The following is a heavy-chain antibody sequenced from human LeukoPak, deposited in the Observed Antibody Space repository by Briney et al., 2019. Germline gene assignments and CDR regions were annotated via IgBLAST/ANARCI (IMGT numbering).Heavy chain of an antibody. CDR2: INPNSGGT. CDR1: GYTFTGYY. J-gene: IGHJ4*02. D-gene: IGHD6-13*01. Sequence: ASVKVSCRASGYTFTGYYMHWVRQAPGQGLEWMGWINPNSGGTNYAQKFQGRVTMTRDTSISTAYMELSRLRSDDAAVYYCATGPDTDSIGIAAAGLPSDYWGQGTLVTVSS. V-gene: IGHV1-2*02. CDR3: ATGPDTDSIGIAAAGLPSDY.